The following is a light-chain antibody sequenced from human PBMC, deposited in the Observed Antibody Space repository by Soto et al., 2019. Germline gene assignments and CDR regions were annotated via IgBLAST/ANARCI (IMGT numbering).Light chain of an antibody. V-gene: IGKV3-20*01. Sequence: EIVLTQSPGTLSLSPGERATLSCRASQSVSSSYLAWYQQKPGQAPRLLIYGASTLQSGVPSRFSGSGSGTEFTLTISSLQPEDFATYYCQQLNSYPLTFGGGTKVEIK. CDR2: GAS. CDR1: QSVSSSY. J-gene: IGKJ4*01. CDR3: QQLNSYPLT.